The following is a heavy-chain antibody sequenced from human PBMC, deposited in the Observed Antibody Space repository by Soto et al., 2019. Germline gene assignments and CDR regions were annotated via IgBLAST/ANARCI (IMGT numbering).Heavy chain of an antibody. V-gene: IGHV4-39*01. J-gene: IGHJ4*02. CDR1: GGSISSSSYY. CDR3: ARYYYDSSGYYGHFDY. D-gene: IGHD3-22*01. Sequence: SSETLSLTCTVSGGSISSSSYYWGWIRQPPGKGLEWIGSIYYSGSTYYNPSLKSRVTISVDTSKNQFSLKLSSVTAADTAVYYCARYYYDSSGYYGHFDYWGQGTLVTVSS. CDR2: IYYSGST.